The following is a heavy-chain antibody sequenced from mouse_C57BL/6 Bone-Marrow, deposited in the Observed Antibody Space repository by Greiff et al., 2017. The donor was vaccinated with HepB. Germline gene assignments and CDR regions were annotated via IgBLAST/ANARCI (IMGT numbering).Heavy chain of an antibody. CDR3: AKNYGISRYFDV. J-gene: IGHJ1*03. Sequence: VQLQQSGAELVMPGASVKLSCKASGYTFTSYWMHWVKQRPGQGLEWIGEIDPSDSYTNYNQKFKGKSTLTVDKSSSTAYMQLSSLTSEDSAVYYCAKNYGISRYFDVWGTGTTVTVSS. CDR2: IDPSDSYT. CDR1: GYTFTSYW. V-gene: IGHV1-69*01. D-gene: IGHD1-1*01.